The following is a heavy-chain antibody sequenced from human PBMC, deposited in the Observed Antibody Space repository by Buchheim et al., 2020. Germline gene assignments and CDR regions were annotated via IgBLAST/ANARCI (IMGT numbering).Heavy chain of an antibody. Sequence: EVQLVESGGGLVQPGGSLRLSCAASGFTVSSNYMSWVRQAPGKGLEWVSVIYSGGSTYYADSVKGRFTISRDNSKNTLYLQMNGLRGEDTAVYYCAILLGGDDVQYYCGMDVWGQGTT. V-gene: IGHV3-66*02. D-gene: IGHD5-12*01. J-gene: IGHJ6*02. CDR2: IYSGGST. CDR1: GFTVSSNY. CDR3: AILLGGDDVQYYCGMDV.